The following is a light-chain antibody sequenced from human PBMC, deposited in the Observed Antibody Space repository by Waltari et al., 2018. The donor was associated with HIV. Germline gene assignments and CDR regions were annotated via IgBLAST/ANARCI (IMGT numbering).Light chain of an antibody. Sequence: QSVLTQPPSVSGAPGQRVTVSCTGSSSNIGAGYDVHWYQQLPGTAPKLLIYGKSNRASGVRDRFSGSKSGTSASLAITGLQAEDEADYYCQSYDSSLEVFGTGTKVTVL. CDR2: GKS. V-gene: IGLV1-40*01. CDR1: SSNIGAGYD. CDR3: QSYDSSLEV. J-gene: IGLJ1*01.